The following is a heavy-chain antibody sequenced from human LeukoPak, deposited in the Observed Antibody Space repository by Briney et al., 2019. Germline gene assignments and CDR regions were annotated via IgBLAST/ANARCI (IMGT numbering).Heavy chain of an antibody. CDR3: ARVLITMVRGVPNYGMDV. D-gene: IGHD3-10*01. CDR2: VYYSGSS. V-gene: IGHV4-59*12. CDR1: GGSISSYY. J-gene: IGHJ6*02. Sequence: SETLSLTCTVSGGSISSYYWSWIRQPPGKGLEWIGYVYYSGSSHYNPSLKSRVTISLDTSKNQFSLQLSSVTAADTAVYYCARVLITMVRGVPNYGMDVWGQGTTVTVSS.